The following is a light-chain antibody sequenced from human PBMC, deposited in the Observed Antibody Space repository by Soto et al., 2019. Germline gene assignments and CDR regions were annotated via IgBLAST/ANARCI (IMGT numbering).Light chain of an antibody. CDR3: KSYDSSLSGSRV. CDR2: GNS. V-gene: IGLV1-40*01. Sequence: QSVLTQPPSVSGAPGQRVTISCTGSSSNIGAGYDVHWYQQLPGTAPKLLIYGNSNRPSGVPDRFSGSNSGTSASLAITGLQAEDEAEYYCKSYDSSLSGSRVFGTGTNLTVL. J-gene: IGLJ1*01. CDR1: SSNIGAGYD.